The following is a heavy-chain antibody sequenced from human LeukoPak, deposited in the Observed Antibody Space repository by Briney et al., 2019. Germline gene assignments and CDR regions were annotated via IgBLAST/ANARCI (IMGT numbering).Heavy chain of an antibody. Sequence: PGGSLRLSCAASGFTFDDYGMSWVRQAPGKGLEWVSGINWNGGSTGYADSVKGRFTISRDNAKNSLYLQMNSLRAEDTALYYCARGYCSSTSCYFGYWGQGTLVTVSS. CDR3: ARGYCSSTSCYFGY. V-gene: IGHV3-20*04. CDR2: INWNGGST. CDR1: GFTFDDYG. D-gene: IGHD2-2*01. J-gene: IGHJ4*02.